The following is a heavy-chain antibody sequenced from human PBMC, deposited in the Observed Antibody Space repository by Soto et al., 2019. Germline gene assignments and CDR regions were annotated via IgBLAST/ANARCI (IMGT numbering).Heavy chain of an antibody. D-gene: IGHD3-22*01. CDR2: ISSSSSYI. V-gene: IGHV3-21*01. Sequence: GGSLRLSCAASGFTFSSYSMNWVRQAPGKGLEWVSSISSSSSYIYYADSVKGRFTISRDNAKNSLYLQMNSLRAEDTAVYYCARDLEYYDSSGYYSQSGFDYWGQGTLVTVSS. CDR1: GFTFSSYS. J-gene: IGHJ4*02. CDR3: ARDLEYYDSSGYYSQSGFDY.